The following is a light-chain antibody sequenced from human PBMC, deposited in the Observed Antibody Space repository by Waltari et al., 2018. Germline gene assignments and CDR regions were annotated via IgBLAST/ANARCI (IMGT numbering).Light chain of an antibody. CDR2: DVS. J-gene: IGLJ1*01. Sequence: QSALTQPVSVSGSPGQSIAISCTGTSSDVGGYDYFFWYQQHPGKVPKLMIYDVSARPSGVSIRFSASKSGNTASRTISGLQAEDEADYYCTSFTSSRTYVFGTGTKVTVL. V-gene: IGLV2-14*03. CDR3: TSFTSSRTYV. CDR1: SSDVGGYDY.